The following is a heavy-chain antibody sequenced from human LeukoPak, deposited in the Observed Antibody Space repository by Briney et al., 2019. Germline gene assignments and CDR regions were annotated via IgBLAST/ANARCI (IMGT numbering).Heavy chain of an antibody. J-gene: IGHJ4*02. V-gene: IGHV4-59*01. CDR3: AREVHCSSTSCLYYFDY. CDR1: GGSISSYY. Sequence: SETLSLTCTVSGGSISSYYWSWVRQPPGKGLELIGYIHYSGTTHYSPSLKSRVTISVDMSKNQFSLKLTSVTAADTAVYYCAREVHCSSTSCLYYFDYWGQGTLVTVSS. CDR2: IHYSGTT. D-gene: IGHD2-2*01.